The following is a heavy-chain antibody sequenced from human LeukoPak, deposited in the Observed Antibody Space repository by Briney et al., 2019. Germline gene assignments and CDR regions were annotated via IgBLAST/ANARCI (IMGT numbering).Heavy chain of an antibody. D-gene: IGHD3-9*01. CDR1: GGSISSGGYY. CDR2: IYYSGST. V-gene: IGHV4-31*03. Sequence: SETLSLTCTVSGGSISSGGYYWSWIRQHPGKGLEWIGYIYYSGSTYYNPSLKSRVTISVDTSKHQFSLKLSSVTAADTAVYYCARGGSTLDWLHFDYWGQGTLVSVSS. CDR3: ARGGSTLDWLHFDY. J-gene: IGHJ4*02.